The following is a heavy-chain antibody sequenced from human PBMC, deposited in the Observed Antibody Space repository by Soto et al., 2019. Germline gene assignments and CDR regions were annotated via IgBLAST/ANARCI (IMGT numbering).Heavy chain of an antibody. D-gene: IGHD6-19*01. V-gene: IGHV4-59*01. J-gene: IGHJ4*02. Sequence: TSETLSLTCTFSGFTISSYYWSWIRQPPGKGLEWIGYIYYSGSTNYNPSLKSRVTISVDTSKNQFSLKLSSVTAADTAVYYCARVLHSSGWYYFDYWGQGTLVTVSS. CDR3: ARVLHSSGWYYFDY. CDR2: IYYSGST. CDR1: GFTISSYY.